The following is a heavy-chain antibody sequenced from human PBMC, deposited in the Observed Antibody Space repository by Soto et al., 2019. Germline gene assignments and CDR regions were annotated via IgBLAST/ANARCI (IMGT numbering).Heavy chain of an antibody. CDR3: AKDRSSSWSDY. Sequence: GGSLRLSCAASGFTLSSYGMHWVRQAPGKGLEWVAVISYDGSNKYYADSVKGRFTISRDNSKNTLYLQMNSLRAEDTAVYYCAKDRSSSWSDYWGQGTLVTVSS. CDR2: ISYDGSNK. D-gene: IGHD6-13*01. V-gene: IGHV3-30*18. CDR1: GFTLSSYG. J-gene: IGHJ4*02.